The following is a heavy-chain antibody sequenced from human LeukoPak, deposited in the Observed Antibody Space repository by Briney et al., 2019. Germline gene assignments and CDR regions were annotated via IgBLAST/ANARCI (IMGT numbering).Heavy chain of an antibody. D-gene: IGHD5-24*01. CDR3: ARGARAGYNLEPFDY. CDR2: IYYSGST. J-gene: IGHJ4*02. CDR1: GGSMSSYY. V-gene: IGHV4-59*08. Sequence: SETLSLTCTVSGGSMSSYYWSWIRQPPGKGLEWIGYIYYSGSTKYNPSLKSRVTISVDTSKNQFSLKLSTVTAADTAVYYCARGARAGYNLEPFDYWGQGTLVTVSS.